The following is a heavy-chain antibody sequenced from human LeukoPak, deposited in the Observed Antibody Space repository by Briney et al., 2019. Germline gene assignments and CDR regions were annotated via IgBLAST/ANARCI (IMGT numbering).Heavy chain of an antibody. CDR2: ISAYNGST. J-gene: IGHJ6*02. V-gene: IGHV1-18*01. CDR1: GYTFTSYG. CDR3: ATSKLKDIVVVPAAIYYYGMDV. D-gene: IGHD2-2*01. Sequence: ASVKVSCKASGYTFTSYGISWVRQAPGQGLERMGWISAYNGSTNYAQKLQGRVTMTTDTSTSTAYMELRSLRSDDTAVYYCATSKLKDIVVVPAAIYYYGMDVWGQGTTVTVSS.